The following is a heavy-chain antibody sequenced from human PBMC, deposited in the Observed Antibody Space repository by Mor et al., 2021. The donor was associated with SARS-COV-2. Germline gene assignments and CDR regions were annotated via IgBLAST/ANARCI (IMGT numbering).Heavy chain of an antibody. Sequence: GRFTISRDDSKNSLYLQMNSLKTEDTAVYYCGRGATELFNYYYGLDVWGQGTTVTVSS. J-gene: IGHJ6*02. D-gene: IGHD3-10*01. V-gene: IGHV3-72*01. CDR3: GRGATELFNYYYGLDV.